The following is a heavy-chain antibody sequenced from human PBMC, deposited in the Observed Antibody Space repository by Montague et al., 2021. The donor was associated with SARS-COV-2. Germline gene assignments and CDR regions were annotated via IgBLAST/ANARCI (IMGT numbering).Heavy chain of an antibody. CDR2: IYYSGST. Sequence: TLSLTCIVSGGSISSGDYYWSWIRQHPGKGLEWIGYIYYSGSTYYNPSLKSRVTISVDTSKNQFSLKLSSVTAADTAVYYCARGGSYSSGWYGVDYYYGMDVWGQGTTVTVSS. CDR3: ARGGSYSSGWYGVDYYYGMDV. D-gene: IGHD6-19*01. CDR1: GGSISSGDYY. V-gene: IGHV4-31*03. J-gene: IGHJ6*02.